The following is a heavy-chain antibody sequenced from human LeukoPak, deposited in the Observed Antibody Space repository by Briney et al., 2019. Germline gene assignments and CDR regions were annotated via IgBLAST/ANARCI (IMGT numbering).Heavy chain of an antibody. J-gene: IGHJ3*02. D-gene: IGHD3-22*01. V-gene: IGHV4-59*12. CDR2: IYYSGST. Sequence: PSETLSLTCTVSGGSISSYYWSWIRQPPGKGLEWIGYIYYSGSTNYNPSLKSRVTMSVDTSKNQFSLKPSSVTAADTAVYYCARDMSSSGYYRAFDIWGQGTMVTVSS. CDR3: ARDMSSSGYYRAFDI. CDR1: GGSISSYY.